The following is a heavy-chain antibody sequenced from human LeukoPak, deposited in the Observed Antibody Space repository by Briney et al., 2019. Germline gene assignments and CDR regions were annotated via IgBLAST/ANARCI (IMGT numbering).Heavy chain of an antibody. V-gene: IGHV3-53*05. J-gene: IGHJ4*02. D-gene: IGHD2-2*01. CDR1: GFTVSSNY. Sequence: ETLSLTCTVSGFTVSSNYMSWVRQAPGKGLEWVSVIYSGGSTYYADSVKGRFTISRDNSKNTLYLQMNSLRVEDTAVYYCARDRSCSSTSCYDFDYWGQGNLVTVSS. CDR2: IYSGGST. CDR3: ARDRSCSSTSCYDFDY.